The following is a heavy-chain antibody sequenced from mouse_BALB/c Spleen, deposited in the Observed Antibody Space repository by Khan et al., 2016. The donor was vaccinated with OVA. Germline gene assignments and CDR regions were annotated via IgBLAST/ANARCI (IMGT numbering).Heavy chain of an antibody. J-gene: IGHJ2*01. D-gene: IGHD3-1*01. CDR3: ARQGARDGGCDY. Sequence: EVELVESGGGLVKPGGSLKLSCAASGFIFSSFAMSWIRQTPEKRLEWVATISSGGTYTYYSDSVKGRFTISREHAKNTLYLQMSSLRSEETAMYYCARQGARDGGCDYWGQGTTLTVSS. V-gene: IGHV5-9-3*01. CDR2: ISSGGTYT. CDR1: GFIFSSFA.